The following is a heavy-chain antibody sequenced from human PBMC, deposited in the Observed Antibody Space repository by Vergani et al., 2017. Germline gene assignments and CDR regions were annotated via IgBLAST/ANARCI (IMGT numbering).Heavy chain of an antibody. CDR1: GGSISSGDYY. D-gene: IGHD3/OR15-3a*01. CDR3: ARVPGARTGDWYFDL. Sequence: QVQLQESGPGLVKPSQTLSLTCTVSGGSISSGDYYWSWIRQPPGKGLEWIGYIYYSGNTYYNPSLKSRVTISVDTSKNLFSLKLSSVTAADTAVYYCARVPGARTGDWYFDLWGRGTLVTVSS. CDR2: IYYSGNT. V-gene: IGHV4-30-4*01. J-gene: IGHJ2*01.